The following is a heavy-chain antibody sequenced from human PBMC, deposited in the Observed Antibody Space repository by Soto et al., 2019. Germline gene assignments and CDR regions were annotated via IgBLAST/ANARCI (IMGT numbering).Heavy chain of an antibody. CDR1: GYTFTSYY. D-gene: IGHD2-8*01. CDR3: ARYAHRYYYYYYMDV. Sequence: ASVKVSCKASGYTFTSYYMHWVRQAPGQRLEWMGRIYPSGGSTDYAQKFQGRVTMTTDTSTSTAYMELSSLSSEDTAVYYCARYAHRYYYYYYMDVWGKGTTVTGSS. V-gene: IGHV1-46*01. J-gene: IGHJ6*03. CDR2: IYPSGGST.